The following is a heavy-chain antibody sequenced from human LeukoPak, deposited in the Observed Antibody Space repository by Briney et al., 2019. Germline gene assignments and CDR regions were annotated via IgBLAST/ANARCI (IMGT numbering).Heavy chain of an antibody. CDR1: GGSFSGYY. Sequence: SETLSLTCAVYGGSFSGYYWSWIRQPPGKGLEWIGYIYYSGSTYYNPSLKSRVTISVDTSKNQFSLKLSSVTAADTAVYYCARGDYYDSSGYDYWGQGTLVTVSS. J-gene: IGHJ4*02. D-gene: IGHD3-22*01. CDR2: IYYSGST. V-gene: IGHV4-59*08. CDR3: ARGDYYDSSGYDY.